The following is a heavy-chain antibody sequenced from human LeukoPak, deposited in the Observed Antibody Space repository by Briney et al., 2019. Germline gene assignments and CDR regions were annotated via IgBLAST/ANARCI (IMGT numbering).Heavy chain of an antibody. CDR1: GFTFSTYG. D-gene: IGHD5-18*01. CDR3: AKDQERGYSYGYLFYYYMDV. V-gene: IGHV3-30*02. J-gene: IGHJ6*03. CDR2: VRYDGSKK. Sequence: GGSLRLSCAASGFTFSTYGMHWVRQAPGKGLEWVAFVRYDGSKKYYTNSAKGRFTISRDNSKNTLYLQMNSLRAEDTAVYYCAKDQERGYSYGYLFYYYMDVWGKGTTVTISS.